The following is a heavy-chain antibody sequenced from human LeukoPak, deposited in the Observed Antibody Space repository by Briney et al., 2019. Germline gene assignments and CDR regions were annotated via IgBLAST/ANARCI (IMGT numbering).Heavy chain of an antibody. CDR1: GYTFTSYY. CDR3: ARDRGVVVPAAMVGYNWFDP. Sequence: ASVKVSCKASGYTFTSYYMHWVRQAPGQGLEWMGIINPSGGSTSYAQKFQGRVTMTRDTSTSTVYMELSSLRSEDTAVYYCARDRGVVVPAAMVGYNWFDPWGQGTLVTVSS. J-gene: IGHJ5*02. CDR2: INPSGGST. V-gene: IGHV1-46*01. D-gene: IGHD2-2*01.